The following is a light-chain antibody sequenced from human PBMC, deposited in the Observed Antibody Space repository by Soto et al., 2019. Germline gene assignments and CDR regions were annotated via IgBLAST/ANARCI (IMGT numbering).Light chain of an antibody. J-gene: IGKJ4*01. Sequence: DIQMTQSPSSLSASVGDRVTITCRASQNINSYLNWYQQKLGEAPKLLIYEASSLQSGVPSRFSGSGSGADFTLTISSLQPEDFATYYCQQSYSTPLTFGGGTKGEI. CDR3: QQSYSTPLT. CDR1: QNINSY. V-gene: IGKV1-39*01. CDR2: EAS.